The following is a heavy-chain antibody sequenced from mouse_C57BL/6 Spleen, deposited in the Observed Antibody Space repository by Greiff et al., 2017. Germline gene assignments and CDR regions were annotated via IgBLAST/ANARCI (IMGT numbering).Heavy chain of an antibody. V-gene: IGHV5-17*01. D-gene: IGHD4-1*01. Sequence: EVKVVESGGGLVKPGGSLKLSCAASGFTFSDYGMHWVRQAPEKGLEWVAYISSGSSTIYYADTVKGRFTISRDNAKNTLCLQMTSLRSEDTAMYYCARPNWDGWFAYWGQGTLVTVSA. J-gene: IGHJ3*01. CDR2: ISSGSSTI. CDR1: GFTFSDYG. CDR3: ARPNWDGWFAY.